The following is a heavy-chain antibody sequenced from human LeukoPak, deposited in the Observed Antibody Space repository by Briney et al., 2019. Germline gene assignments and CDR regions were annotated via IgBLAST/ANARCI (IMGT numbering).Heavy chain of an antibody. CDR1: GYSFTTYW. J-gene: IGHJ3*02. V-gene: IGHV5-51*01. D-gene: IGHD6-6*01. CDR2: IYPGDSDT. Sequence: GESLKISCKGSGYSFTTYWIGWVRQMPGKGLEWMAIIYPGDSDTRYSPSFQGQVSISADKAINTAYLQWSSLKASDTAMYYCASGSSSLADAFDIWGQGTMVAVSS. CDR3: ASGSSSLADAFDI.